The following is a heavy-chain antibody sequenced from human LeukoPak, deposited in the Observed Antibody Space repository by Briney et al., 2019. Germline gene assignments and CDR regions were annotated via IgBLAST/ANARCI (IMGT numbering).Heavy chain of an antibody. V-gene: IGHV4-4*09. D-gene: IGHD2-2*01. J-gene: IGHJ5*02. CDR3: ARHPGYHSTNNWFDP. Sequence: PSETLSLTCTVSGGSISSYYWSWIRQPPGKGLEWIGYIYTSGSTNYNPSLKSRVTISVDTSKNQFSLKLSSVTAADTAVYYCARHPGYHSTNNWFDPWGQGTLVTVSS. CDR1: GGSISSYY. CDR2: IYTSGST.